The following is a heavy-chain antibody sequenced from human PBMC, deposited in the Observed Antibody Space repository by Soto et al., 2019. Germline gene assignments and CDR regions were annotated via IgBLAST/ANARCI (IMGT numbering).Heavy chain of an antibody. V-gene: IGHV4-34*01. D-gene: IGHD2-2*01. CDR2: INHSGST. CDR1: GGSFSGYY. CDR3: ARGGGIVVVPAAMSP. J-gene: IGHJ5*02. Sequence: QVQLQQWGAGLLKPSETLSLTCAVYGGSFSGYYWSWIRQPPGKGLEWIGEINHSGSTNYNSSLKSRVTISVDTSKNQFSLKLSSVTAADTAVYYCARGGGIVVVPAAMSPWGQGTLVTVSS.